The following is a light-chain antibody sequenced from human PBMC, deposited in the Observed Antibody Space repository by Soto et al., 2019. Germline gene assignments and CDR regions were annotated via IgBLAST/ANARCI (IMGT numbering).Light chain of an antibody. CDR1: SSDVGSYNL. CDR2: EVS. CDR3: CSYAGSSTYV. V-gene: IGLV2-23*02. Sequence: QSALTQPASVSGSPGQSITISCTGTSSDVGSYNLVSWYQQHPGKAPKVMIYEVSKRPSGVPNRFSGSKSGNTASLTISWLQAEDEADYYCCSYAGSSTYVFGTGTKLTVL. J-gene: IGLJ1*01.